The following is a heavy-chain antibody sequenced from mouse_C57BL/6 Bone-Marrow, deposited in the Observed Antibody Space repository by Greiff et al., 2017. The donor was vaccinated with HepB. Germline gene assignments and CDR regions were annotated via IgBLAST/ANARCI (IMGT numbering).Heavy chain of an antibody. V-gene: IGHV1-9*01. J-gene: IGHJ3*01. CDR2: ILPGSGST. D-gene: IGHD6-2*01. CDR1: GYTFTGYW. Sequence: QVQLQQSGAELMKPGASVKLSCTATGYTFTGYWIEWVKQRPGHGLEWIGEILPGSGSTNYTDKFKGKATFTADTSTNTAYMQLSNLTTEDSAIYCCASAGASAWFAYWGQGTLVTVSA. CDR3: ASAGASAWFAY.